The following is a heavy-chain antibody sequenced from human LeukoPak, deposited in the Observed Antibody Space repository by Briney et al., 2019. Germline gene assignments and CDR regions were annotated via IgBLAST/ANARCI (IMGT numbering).Heavy chain of an antibody. CDR3: AKVSPDSYDFWSGYCDY. J-gene: IGHJ4*02. D-gene: IGHD3-3*01. V-gene: IGHV3-23*01. Sequence: GGSLRLSCAASGFTFSSYAMSWVRQAPGKGLEWVSAISGSGGSTYYADSVKGRFTISRDNSKNTLYLQMNSLRAEDTAVYYCAKVSPDSYDFWSGYCDYWGQGTLVTVSS. CDR1: GFTFSSYA. CDR2: ISGSGGST.